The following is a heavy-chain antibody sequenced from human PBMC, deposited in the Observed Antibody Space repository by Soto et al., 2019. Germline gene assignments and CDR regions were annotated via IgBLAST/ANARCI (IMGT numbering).Heavy chain of an antibody. CDR3: ARGLYDSSGYRPPDAFDI. CDR2: IIPILGIA. V-gene: IGHV1-69*02. CDR1: GGTFSSYT. J-gene: IGHJ3*02. Sequence: SVKVSGKASGGTFSSYTISWVRQAPGQGLEWMGRIIPILGIANYAQKFQGRVTITADKSTSTAYMELSSLRPDDTAVYYCARGLYDSSGYRPPDAFDIWGQGTMVTVSS. D-gene: IGHD3-22*01.